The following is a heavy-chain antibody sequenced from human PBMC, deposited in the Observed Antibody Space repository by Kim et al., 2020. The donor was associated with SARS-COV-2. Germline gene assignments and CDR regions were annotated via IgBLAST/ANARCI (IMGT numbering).Heavy chain of an antibody. V-gene: IGHV3-7*03. CDR1: GFTFSAYW. CDR2: IKQDGSEK. Sequence: GGSLRLSCAASGFTFSAYWMIWVRQAPGKGLEGVANIKQDGSEKNYVDSVKGRFTISRDNAKNSLYLHMNNLSVEDTAVYYCARALLSSEGDGGQGVLVTVSS. D-gene: IGHD3-16*01. J-gene: IGHJ1*01. CDR3: ARALLSSEGD.